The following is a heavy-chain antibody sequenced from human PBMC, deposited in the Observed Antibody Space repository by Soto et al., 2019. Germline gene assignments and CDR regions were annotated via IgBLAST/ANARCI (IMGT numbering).Heavy chain of an antibody. CDR2: ISYDGSNK. Sequence: QVQLVESGGGVVQPGRSLRLSCAASGFTFSSYGMHWVRQAPGKGLEWVAVISYDGSNKYYADSVKGRCTISRDNSKNKLYRQMTSLRGDDTAVYYCAKSQHTQDYYYDSRGDYYSLDYCGKGTLVTVAS. V-gene: IGHV3-30*18. CDR1: GFTFSSYG. D-gene: IGHD3-22*01. J-gene: IGHJ4*02. CDR3: AKSQHTQDYYYDSRGDYYSLDY.